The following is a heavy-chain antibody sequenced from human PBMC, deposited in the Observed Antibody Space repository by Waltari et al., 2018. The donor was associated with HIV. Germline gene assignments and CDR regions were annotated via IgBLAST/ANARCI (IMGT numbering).Heavy chain of an antibody. J-gene: IGHJ4*02. Sequence: QVQLVQSGAEVKKPGASVKVSCKASGYTITGYFLHWVRQAPGQGLEWMGRLNPSSGKTNYEQKFQGRVTMTSDTSINTAYMELSSLRSDDTAVYYCARDMGPFNNWGQGTLVTVSS. CDR2: LNPSSGKT. CDR3: ARDMGPFNN. D-gene: IGHD3-16*01. V-gene: IGHV1-2*06. CDR1: GYTITGYF.